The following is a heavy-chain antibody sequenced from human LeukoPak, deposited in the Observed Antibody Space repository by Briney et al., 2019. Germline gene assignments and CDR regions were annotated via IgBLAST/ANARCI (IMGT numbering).Heavy chain of an antibody. CDR1: GGSISSGDYY. J-gene: IGHJ6*02. Sequence: SETLSLTCTVSGGSISSGDYYWSWIRQPPGKGLEWIGYIYYSGSTNYNPSLKSRVTISVDTSKNQFSLKLSSVTAADTAVYYCARHNVVVPAAMTPGDYYYGMDVWGQGTTVTVSS. D-gene: IGHD2-2*01. V-gene: IGHV4-61*08. CDR2: IYYSGST. CDR3: ARHNVVVPAAMTPGDYYYGMDV.